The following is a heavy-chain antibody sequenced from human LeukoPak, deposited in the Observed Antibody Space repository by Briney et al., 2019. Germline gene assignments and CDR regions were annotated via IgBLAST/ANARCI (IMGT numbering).Heavy chain of an antibody. D-gene: IGHD6-19*01. CDR3: ARDTSVAGYFDY. J-gene: IGHJ4*02. CDR2: ITPILDIA. Sequence: GASVKVSCKASGGTFSSYVITWVRQAPGQGLEWMGRITPILDIADYAQKFQGRVTITADKSTSTAYMELSSLRSEDTAVYYCARDTSVAGYFDYWGQGTLVTVSS. V-gene: IGHV1-69*04. CDR1: GGTFSSYV.